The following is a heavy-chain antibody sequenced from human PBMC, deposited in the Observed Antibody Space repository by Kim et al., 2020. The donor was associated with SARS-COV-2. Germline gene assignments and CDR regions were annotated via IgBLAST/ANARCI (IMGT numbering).Heavy chain of an antibody. CDR1: GGSFSGYY. CDR2: INHSGST. J-gene: IGHJ4*02. Sequence: SETLSLTCAVYGGSFSGYYWSWIRQPPGKGLEWIGEINHSGSTNYNPSLKSRVTISVDTSKNQFSLKLSSVTAADTAVYYCARDGGGSYLAYWGQGTLVTVSS. V-gene: IGHV4-34*01. D-gene: IGHD1-26*01. CDR3: ARDGGGSYLAY.